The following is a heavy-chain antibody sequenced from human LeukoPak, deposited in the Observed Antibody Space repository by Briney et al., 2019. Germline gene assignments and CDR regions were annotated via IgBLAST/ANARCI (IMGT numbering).Heavy chain of an antibody. CDR3: ARLWDVVVPRYFDY. CDR1: GYSFTSYW. Sequence: GESLMISCKGSGYSFTSYWIGWVRQMPGKGLEWMGIIYPGDSDTRYSPSFQGQVTVSADKSISTAYLQWSSLKASDTAMYYCARLWDVVVPRYFDYWGQGTLVTVSS. J-gene: IGHJ4*02. CDR2: IYPGDSDT. D-gene: IGHD2-2*01. V-gene: IGHV5-51*01.